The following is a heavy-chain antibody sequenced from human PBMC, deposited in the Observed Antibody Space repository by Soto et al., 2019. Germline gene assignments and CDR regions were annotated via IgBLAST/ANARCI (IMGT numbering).Heavy chain of an antibody. J-gene: IGHJ4*02. V-gene: IGHV4-34*01. D-gene: IGHD3-3*01. CDR2: INHSGST. CDR1: GGSFSGYY. Sequence: QVQLQQWGAGLLKPSETLSLTCAVYGGSFSGYYWSWIRQPPGKGLEWIGEINHSGSTNYNPSLKRRVTISVDTSKNQFSLKLSSVTAADTAVYYCARVTSGGVVYWGQGTLVTVSS. CDR3: ARVTSGGVVY.